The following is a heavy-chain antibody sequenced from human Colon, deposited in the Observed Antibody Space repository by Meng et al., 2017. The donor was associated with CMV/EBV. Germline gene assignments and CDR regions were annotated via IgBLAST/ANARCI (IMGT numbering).Heavy chain of an antibody. CDR3: ATYTSGSYGY. Sequence: GESLKISCAVSGFTFSDHWMDWVRQAPGKGLEWVSSISISSNLIYYAESVRGRFTVSRDNAKNALYLQMNSLRVEDTAVYYCATYTSGSYGYWGQGTLVTVSS. D-gene: IGHD3-10*01. V-gene: IGHV3-21*01. CDR2: ISISSNLI. CDR1: GFTFSDHW. J-gene: IGHJ4*02.